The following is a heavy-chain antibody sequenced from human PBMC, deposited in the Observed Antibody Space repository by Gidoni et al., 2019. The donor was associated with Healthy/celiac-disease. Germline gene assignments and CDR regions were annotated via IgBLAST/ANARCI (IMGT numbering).Heavy chain of an antibody. V-gene: IGHV4-61*01. Sequence: QVQLQESGPGPAKPSETLSLTCTVSGGPVSSGSYYWSWIRQPPGKGLEWIGYIYYSGSTNYNPSLKSRVTISVDTSKNQFSLKLSSVTAADTAVYYCARAPRTANFDYWGQGTLVTVSS. CDR2: IYYSGST. CDR3: ARAPRTANFDY. J-gene: IGHJ4*02. CDR1: GGPVSSGSYY.